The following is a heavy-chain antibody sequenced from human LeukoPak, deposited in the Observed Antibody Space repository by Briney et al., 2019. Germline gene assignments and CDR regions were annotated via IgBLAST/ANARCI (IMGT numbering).Heavy chain of an antibody. V-gene: IGHV3-48*01. Sequence: GGSLRLSCAASGFTFSSYSMNWVRQAPGKGLEWVSYISSSSSTIYYADSVKGRFTISRDNAKNTLYLQMNSLRAEDTAVYYCARRAGAYSHPYDYWGQGTLVTVSS. D-gene: IGHD4/OR15-4a*01. CDR1: GFTFSSYS. CDR2: ISSSSSTI. CDR3: ARRAGAYSHPYDY. J-gene: IGHJ4*02.